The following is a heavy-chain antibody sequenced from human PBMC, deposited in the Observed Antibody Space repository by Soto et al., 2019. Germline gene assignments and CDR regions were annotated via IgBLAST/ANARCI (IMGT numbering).Heavy chain of an antibody. V-gene: IGHV3-48*01. CDR3: ARDHYKRIVGDNRPDGMDV. CDR1: GFTFSSYS. CDR2: ISSSSSTI. Sequence: AGGSLRLSCAASGFTFSSYSMNWVRQAPGKGLEWVSYISSSSSTIYYADSVKGRFTISRDNSKNTLYLQMNSLRAEDTAVYYCARDHYKRIVGDNRPDGMDVWGQGTTVTVSS. J-gene: IGHJ6*02. D-gene: IGHD1-26*01.